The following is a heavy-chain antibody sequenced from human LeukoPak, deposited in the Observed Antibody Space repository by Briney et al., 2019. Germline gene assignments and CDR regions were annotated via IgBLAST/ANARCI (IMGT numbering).Heavy chain of an antibody. CDR3: ARDSYAADY. Sequence: ASVKVSCKASGYTFTNYGISWVRQAPGKGLEWMGWISAYNGNTNYAQKSQGRVTMTRDTSISTAYMELSRLRSDDTAVYYCARDSYAADYWGQGTLVTVSS. D-gene: IGHD2-2*01. CDR2: ISAYNGNT. V-gene: IGHV1-18*01. J-gene: IGHJ4*02. CDR1: GYTFTNYG.